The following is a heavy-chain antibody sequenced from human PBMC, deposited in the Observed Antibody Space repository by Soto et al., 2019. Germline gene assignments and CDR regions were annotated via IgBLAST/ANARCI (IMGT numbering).Heavy chain of an antibody. CDR2: VNSDGSTT. D-gene: IGHD2-21*02. V-gene: IGHV3-74*01. CDR1: GFTFSSNW. CDR3: AAMTVT. Sequence: EVQLVESGGGLVQPGGSLRLSCAASGFTFSSNWMNWVRQPPGKGLVWVARVNSDGSTTTYADSVKGRFTISRDNAKNTVYLQMYSLSVEDTAVYYCAAMTVTWGQGTLVTVSS. J-gene: IGHJ1*01.